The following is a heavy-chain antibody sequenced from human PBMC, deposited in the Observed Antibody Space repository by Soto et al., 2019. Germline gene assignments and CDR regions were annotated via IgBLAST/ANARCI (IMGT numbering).Heavy chain of an antibody. D-gene: IGHD3-9*01. V-gene: IGHV1-2*02. CDR2: INPNSGGT. Sequence: ASVKVSFKASGYTFTGYYMHWLRHVPGQGLEWMGWINPNSGGTNYAQKFQGRVTMTRDTSISTAYMELSRLRSDDTAVYYCARDFFPILTGYYIAYYYGMDVWGQGTTVTVSS. CDR1: GYTFTGYY. J-gene: IGHJ6*02. CDR3: ARDFFPILTGYYIAYYYGMDV.